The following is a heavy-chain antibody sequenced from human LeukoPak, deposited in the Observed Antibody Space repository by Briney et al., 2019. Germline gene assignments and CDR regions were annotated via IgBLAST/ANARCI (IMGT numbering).Heavy chain of an antibody. V-gene: IGHV3-30*18. D-gene: IGHD4-11*01. CDR3: PKDNHDYSNYFDY. J-gene: IGHJ4*02. CDR2: ISYDGSNK. Sequence: PGGSLRLSCAASGFTFSSYGMHWVRQAPGKGLEWVAVISYDGSNKYYADSVKGRFTISRDNSKNTLYLQMNSLRAEDTAVYYCPKDNHDYSNYFDYWGQGTLVTVSS. CDR1: GFTFSSYG.